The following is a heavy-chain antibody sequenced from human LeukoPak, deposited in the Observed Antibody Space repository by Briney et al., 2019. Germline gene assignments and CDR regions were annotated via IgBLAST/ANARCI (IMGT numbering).Heavy chain of an antibody. J-gene: IGHJ4*02. CDR2: IHPNSGKT. D-gene: IGHD4-23*01. Sequence: ASVKVSCKASGYTFRSYEINWVRQAPGQGLEWVGWIHPNSGKTGYAQKFQGRVTLTRDTSTETAFIELSSLKFDDTATFYCARGHYGGNRYFDIWGQGTLLTVSS. CDR1: GYTFRSYE. CDR3: ARGHYGGNRYFDI. V-gene: IGHV1-8*01.